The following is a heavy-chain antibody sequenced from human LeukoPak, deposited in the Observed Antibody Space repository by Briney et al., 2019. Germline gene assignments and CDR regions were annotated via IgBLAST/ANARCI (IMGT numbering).Heavy chain of an antibody. CDR3: AKVYEYYYDSSGVAPFDY. J-gene: IGHJ4*02. V-gene: IGHV3-33*06. CDR1: GFTFSSYG. CDR2: IWYDGSNK. D-gene: IGHD3-22*01. Sequence: PGRSLRLSCAASGFTFSSYGMHWVRQAPGKGLEWVAVIWYDGSNKYYADSVKGRFTISRDNSKNTLYLQMNSLRAEDTSVYYCAKVYEYYYDSSGVAPFDYWGQGTLVTVSS.